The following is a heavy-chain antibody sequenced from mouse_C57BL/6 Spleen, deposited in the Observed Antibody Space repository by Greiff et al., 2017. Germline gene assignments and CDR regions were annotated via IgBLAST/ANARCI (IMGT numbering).Heavy chain of an antibody. CDR3: YSSYCAMDY. CDR2: ISTYYGDA. V-gene: IGHV1-67*01. Sequence: VQLHQSGPELVRPGVSVKISCQGSGYTFTDYAMPGVKQSHAKSLEWNGDISTYYGDASYNQKFKDKATITVDKTTSTAYMELARLTTEDSAVRDYYSSYCAMDYWSQGTSVTVSS. J-gene: IGHJ4*01. D-gene: IGHD2-5*01. CDR1: GYTFTDYA.